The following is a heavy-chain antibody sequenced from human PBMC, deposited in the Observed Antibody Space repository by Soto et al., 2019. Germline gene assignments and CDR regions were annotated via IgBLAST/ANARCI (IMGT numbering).Heavy chain of an antibody. Sequence: QVLLQESGPGLVKPSETLSLTCTVSGGSISGHYWSWIRQPPGKGLEWVGYISYTGSTNYNPSLKSRATISADTSKNLFSLMQISVTAADTAIYYCARDPDWKNKYYMDVWGKGTTVTVSS. J-gene: IGHJ6*03. CDR3: ARDPDWKNKYYMDV. D-gene: IGHD1-1*01. CDR1: GGSISGHY. CDR2: ISYTGST. V-gene: IGHV4-59*11.